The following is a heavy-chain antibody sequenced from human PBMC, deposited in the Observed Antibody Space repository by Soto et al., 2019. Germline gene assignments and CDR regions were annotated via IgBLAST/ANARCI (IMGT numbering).Heavy chain of an antibody. J-gene: IGHJ6*02. Sequence: QVQLVQSGAEVKKPGASVKVSCKASGYTFTSYGISWVRQAPGQGLEWMGWISAYHGNTNYAQKLQGRVTMTTDTSTSTAYMELRSLRSDDTAVYYCARALRFLEWLLSDYYYGMDVWGQGTTVTVSS. D-gene: IGHD3-3*01. CDR1: GYTFTSYG. V-gene: IGHV1-18*04. CDR3: ARALRFLEWLLSDYYYGMDV. CDR2: ISAYHGNT.